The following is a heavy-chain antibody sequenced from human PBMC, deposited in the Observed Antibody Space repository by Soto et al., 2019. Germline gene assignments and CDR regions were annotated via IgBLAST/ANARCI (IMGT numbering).Heavy chain of an antibody. CDR3: DKDYSRSFFVDY. Sequence: GGSLRLSCAASGFTFSSYGMHWVRQAPGKGLEWVAVISYDGSNKYYADSVKGRFIISRDNSKNTLYLQMNSLRAEDTAVYYGDKDYSRSFFVDYWGQANLVTVS. D-gene: IGHD6-6*01. CDR2: ISYDGSNK. CDR1: GFTFSSYG. V-gene: IGHV3-30*18. J-gene: IGHJ4*02.